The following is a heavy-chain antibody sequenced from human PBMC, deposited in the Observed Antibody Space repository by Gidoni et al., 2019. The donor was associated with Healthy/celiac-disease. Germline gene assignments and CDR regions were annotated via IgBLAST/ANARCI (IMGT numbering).Heavy chain of an antibody. CDR2: ISSSSSYI. CDR1: GFTSSSFS. V-gene: IGHV3-21*01. D-gene: IGHD3-9*01. J-gene: IGHJ6*02. Sequence: EVQLVESGGGLVKPGGSLRLSCAASGFTSSSFSMNWVRQAPGKGLEWVSSISSSSSYIYYADSVKGRFTISRDNAKNSLYLQMNSLRAEDTAVYYCARATTGYPYYYYGMDVWGQGTTVTVSS. CDR3: ARATTGYPYYYYGMDV.